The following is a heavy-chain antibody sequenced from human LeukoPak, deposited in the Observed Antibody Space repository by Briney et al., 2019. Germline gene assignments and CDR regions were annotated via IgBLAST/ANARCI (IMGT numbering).Heavy chain of an antibody. J-gene: IGHJ3*02. Sequence: GGSLRLSCAASGFTFDDYTMHWVRQAPGKGLEWVSLISWDGGSTYYADSVKGRFTISRDNSKNSLYLQMNSLRTEDTALYYCAKAVRPPVAGSSAFDIWGQGTMVTVSS. D-gene: IGHD6-19*01. CDR1: GFTFDDYT. V-gene: IGHV3-43*01. CDR2: ISWDGGST. CDR3: AKAVRPPVAGSSAFDI.